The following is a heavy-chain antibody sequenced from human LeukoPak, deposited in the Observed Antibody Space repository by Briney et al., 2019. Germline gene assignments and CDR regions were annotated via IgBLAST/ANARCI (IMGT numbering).Heavy chain of an antibody. Sequence: GGSLGLSCAASGFTFSNYGMHWVRQAPGKGLEWVAVISYDESDKYYADSVKGRFTISRDNSKNTLYLQMNSLRPEDTAVYYCAKGVVAATNAAYYGMDVWGQGTTVTVSS. V-gene: IGHV3-30*18. CDR3: AKGVVAATNAAYYGMDV. CDR1: GFTFSNYG. CDR2: ISYDESDK. J-gene: IGHJ6*02. D-gene: IGHD2-15*01.